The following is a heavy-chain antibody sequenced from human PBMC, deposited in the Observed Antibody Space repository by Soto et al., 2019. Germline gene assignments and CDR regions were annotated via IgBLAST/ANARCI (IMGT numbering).Heavy chain of an antibody. Sequence: QVQLQESGPGLVKPSETLSLTCTVSGDSISSYYWSWIRQPPGKGLEWVGYISNTGSTIYNPSLESRATISLDTSKNQVSLSLNSVTVAVTAVYYCASVGELPVWFDPWGRGTLVTVSS. J-gene: IGHJ5*02. CDR1: GDSISSYY. CDR3: ASVGELPVWFDP. D-gene: IGHD3-10*01. CDR2: ISNTGST. V-gene: IGHV4-59*13.